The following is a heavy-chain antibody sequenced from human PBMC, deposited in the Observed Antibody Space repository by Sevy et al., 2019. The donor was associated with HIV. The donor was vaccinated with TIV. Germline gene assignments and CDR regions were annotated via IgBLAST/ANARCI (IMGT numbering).Heavy chain of an antibody. Sequence: ASVKVSCKASGGTFSSYAISWVRQAPGQGLEWMGGTIPISGTANYAQKFQGRVTITADESTSTAYMELSSLRSEDTAVYYCASYEYSSSYYYYYYGMDVWGQGTTVTVSS. V-gene: IGHV1-69*13. CDR1: GGTFSSYA. CDR3: ASYEYSSSYYYYYYGMDV. J-gene: IGHJ6*02. D-gene: IGHD6-6*01. CDR2: TIPISGTA.